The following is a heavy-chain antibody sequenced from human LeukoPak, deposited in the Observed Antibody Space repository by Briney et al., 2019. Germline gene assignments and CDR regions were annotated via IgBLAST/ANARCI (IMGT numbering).Heavy chain of an antibody. CDR3: ARESRSGYSVY. CDR1: GYTFTSYY. Sequence: ASVKASCKASGYTFTSYYMHWVRQAPGQGLEWMGIINPSGGSTSYAQKFQGRVTMTRDTSTSTVYMELSSLRSEDTAVYYCARESRSGYSVYWGQGTLVTVSS. V-gene: IGHV1-46*01. J-gene: IGHJ4*02. CDR2: INPSGGST. D-gene: IGHD3-22*01.